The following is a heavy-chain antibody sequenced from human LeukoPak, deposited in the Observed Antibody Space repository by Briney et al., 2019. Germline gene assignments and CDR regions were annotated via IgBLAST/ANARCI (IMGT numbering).Heavy chain of an antibody. J-gene: IGHJ4*02. V-gene: IGHV3-53*01. CDR2: IYSGGGT. CDR1: GFYATSNY. Sequence: GGSLRLSCTPSGFYATSNYMRWVRQAPGKGLEWVSLIYSGGGTNNADSVKGRFTISRDKSKNTLYLQMSGLRAEDTAGYYCARDRRQTWGQGTLVTVSP. CDR3: ARDRRQT.